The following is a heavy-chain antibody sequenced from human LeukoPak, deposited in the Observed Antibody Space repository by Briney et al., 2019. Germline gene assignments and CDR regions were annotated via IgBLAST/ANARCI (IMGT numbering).Heavy chain of an antibody. V-gene: IGHV3-66*02. J-gene: IGHJ4*02. CDR1: GFTVSNNY. CDR3: ARDYSGNYYKGFDY. CDR2: IYSGGST. D-gene: IGHD1-26*01. Sequence: PGGSLRLSCAASGFTVSNNYMSWVRQAPGKGLEWVSVIYSGGSTYYADSVKGRFTISRDNSKNTLFLQMNSLRAEDTAVYYCARDYSGNYYKGFDYWGQGTLVTVSS.